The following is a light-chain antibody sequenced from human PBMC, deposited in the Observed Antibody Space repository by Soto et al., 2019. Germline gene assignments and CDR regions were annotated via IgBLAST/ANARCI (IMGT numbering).Light chain of an antibody. V-gene: IGLV2-14*03. Sequence: QSVLTQPASVSGSPGQSIAISCTGTSSEVGAYIYVSWYQHHPGKAPKLILYDASARPSGVSDRFSGSKSGNTASLTISGLQSEDXADYYCXXYXXXXXEVFGXGT. J-gene: IGLJ1*01. CDR1: SSEVGAYIY. CDR3: XXYXXXXXEV. CDR2: DAS.